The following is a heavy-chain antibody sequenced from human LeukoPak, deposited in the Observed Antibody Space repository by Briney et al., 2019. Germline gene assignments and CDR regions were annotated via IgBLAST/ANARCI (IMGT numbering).Heavy chain of an antibody. D-gene: IGHD1-26*01. Sequence: KTSETLSLTCSVSGGSVSSGSYYWSWIRQPPGKGLEFIGYIYESRSTTSNPSLKSRVTISVHTSKNQFSLNLRSVTAADTAVYYCARGGSWAAFDIWGQGTMVTVSS. CDR2: IYESRST. CDR1: GGSVSSGSYY. V-gene: IGHV4-61*01. CDR3: ARGGSWAAFDI. J-gene: IGHJ3*02.